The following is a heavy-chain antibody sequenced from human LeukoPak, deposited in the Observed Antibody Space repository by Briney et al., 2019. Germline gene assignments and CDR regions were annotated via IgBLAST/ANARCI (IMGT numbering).Heavy chain of an antibody. Sequence: SETLSLTCTVSGGSISSYYWSWIRQPRGRGLEWIGYIYYSGSTNYNPSLKSRVTISVDTSRNQFSLKLSSVTAADTAVYYCARGGVAAAGTFDYWGQGTLVTVSS. J-gene: IGHJ4*02. D-gene: IGHD6-13*01. CDR1: GGSISSYY. V-gene: IGHV4-59*01. CDR2: IYYSGST. CDR3: ARGGVAAAGTFDY.